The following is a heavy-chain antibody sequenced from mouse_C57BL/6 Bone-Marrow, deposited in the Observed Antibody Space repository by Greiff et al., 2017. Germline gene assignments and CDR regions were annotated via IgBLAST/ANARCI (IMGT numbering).Heavy chain of an antibody. V-gene: IGHV5-9-1*02. Sequence: EVQLVESGEGLVKPGGSLKLSCAASGFTFSSSAMSWVRQTPEKRLEWVAYLSSGGDYIYYADTVKGRFTISRDNAKNTLYLQMSSLKSEDTAMYYCTRDPGYSNSFDYWGQGTTLTVSS. J-gene: IGHJ2*01. CDR1: GFTFSSSA. CDR3: TRDPGYSNSFDY. D-gene: IGHD2-5*01. CDR2: LSSGGDYI.